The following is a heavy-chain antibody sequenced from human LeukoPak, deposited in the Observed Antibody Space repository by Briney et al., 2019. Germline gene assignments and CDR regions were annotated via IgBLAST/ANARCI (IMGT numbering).Heavy chain of an antibody. J-gene: IGHJ6*03. Sequence: SETLSLTCTVSGGSISSYYWSWIRQPPGKGLEWIGYIYYSGSTNYNPSLKSRVTISVDTSKNQFSLKLSSVTAADTAVYYCARHTSPLVVPAAIMGTDNYYYMDVWGKGTTVTVSS. CDR3: ARHTSPLVVPAAIMGTDNYYYMDV. V-gene: IGHV4-59*08. CDR2: IYYSGST. CDR1: GGSISSYY. D-gene: IGHD2-2*01.